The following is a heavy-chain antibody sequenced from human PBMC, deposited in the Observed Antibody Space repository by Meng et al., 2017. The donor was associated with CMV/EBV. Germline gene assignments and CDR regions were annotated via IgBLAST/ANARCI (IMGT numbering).Heavy chain of an antibody. D-gene: IGHD1-26*01. CDR1: GYSFTSYW. CDR3: ASTTHSSGSPWSDAFDI. CDR2: IYPGDSDT. V-gene: IGHV5-51*01. J-gene: IGHJ3*02. Sequence: GESLKISCKCSGYSFTSYWIGWVRQMPGKGLEWMGIIYPGDSDTRYSPSFQGQVTISADKSISTAYLQWSSLKASDTAMYYCASTTHSSGSPWSDAFDIWGQGTMVTVSS.